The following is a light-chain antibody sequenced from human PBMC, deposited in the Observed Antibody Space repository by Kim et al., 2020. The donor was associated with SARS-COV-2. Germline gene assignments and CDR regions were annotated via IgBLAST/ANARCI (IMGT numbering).Light chain of an antibody. CDR2: GKN. J-gene: IGLJ2*01. CDR1: SLRSYY. CDR3: NSRDSSGNHLV. V-gene: IGLV3-19*01. Sequence: AVGQKVRITWQGDSLRSYYASWYQQKPGQAPVIVIYGKNNRPSGIPDRFSGSSSGNTASLTITGAQAEDEADYYCNSRDSSGNHLVFGGGTKVTVL.